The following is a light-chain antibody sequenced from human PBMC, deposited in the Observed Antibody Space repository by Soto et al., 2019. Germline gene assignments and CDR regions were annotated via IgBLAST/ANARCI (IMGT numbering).Light chain of an antibody. V-gene: IGKV3-15*01. J-gene: IGKJ1*01. Sequence: EVVMTQSPATLSVSLGERVTLSCRASQSVSSNLAWYQQKPGQAPRLLIYGASTRATGIPARFSGSGSGTEFTLTISSLQSEDSVVYYCQQYDDWPPWTFGQGTKVEIE. CDR2: GAS. CDR1: QSVSSN. CDR3: QQYDDWPPWT.